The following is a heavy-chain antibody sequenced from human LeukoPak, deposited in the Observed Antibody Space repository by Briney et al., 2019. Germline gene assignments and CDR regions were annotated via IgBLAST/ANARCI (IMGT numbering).Heavy chain of an antibody. Sequence: GGSLRLSCAASGFTFSSYGMHWVRQAPGKGLEWVAVISYDGSNKYYADSVKGRFTISRDNSKNTLYLQMNSLRAEDTAVYYCAKDPGIAVAGPYYFDYWGQGTLVTVSS. CDR2: ISYDGSNK. V-gene: IGHV3-30*18. CDR3: AKDPGIAVAGPYYFDY. J-gene: IGHJ4*02. D-gene: IGHD6-19*01. CDR1: GFTFSSYG.